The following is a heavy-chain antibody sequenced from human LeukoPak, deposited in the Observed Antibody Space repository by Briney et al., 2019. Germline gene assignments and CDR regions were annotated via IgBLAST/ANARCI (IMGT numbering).Heavy chain of an antibody. J-gene: IGHJ6*02. D-gene: IGHD2-2*01. CDR3: AVTPRSGCSSTSCYGDYYYYGMDV. Sequence: SVKVSCKASGGTFSSYAISWVRQAPGQGLEWMGGIIPIFGTANYAQKFQGRVTITADESTSTAYMELSSLRSEDTAVYYCAVTPRSGCSSTSCYGDYYYYGMDVWGQGTTVTVSS. CDR1: GGTFSSYA. CDR2: IIPIFGTA. V-gene: IGHV1-69*01.